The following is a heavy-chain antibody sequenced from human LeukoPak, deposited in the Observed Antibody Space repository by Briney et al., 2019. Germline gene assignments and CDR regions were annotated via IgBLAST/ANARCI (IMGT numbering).Heavy chain of an antibody. CDR3: ARDKGYSGYDSNWFDP. CDR1: GGSISSYY. V-gene: IGHV4-4*07. CDR2: IYTSGST. J-gene: IGHJ5*02. D-gene: IGHD5-12*01. Sequence: SETLSLTCTVSGGSISSYYWSWIRQPAGKGLEWIGRIYTSGSTNYNPSLKSRVTMSVETSKNQFSLKLSSVTAADTAVYYCARDKGYSGYDSNWFDPWGQGTLVTVSS.